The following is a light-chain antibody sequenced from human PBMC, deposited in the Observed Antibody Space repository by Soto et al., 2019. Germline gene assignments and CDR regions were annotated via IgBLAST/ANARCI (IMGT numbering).Light chain of an antibody. CDR1: QRMSGW. CDR2: DVS. Sequence: DIQMTQSPSTLSASVGDTVTITCRASQRMSGWLAWHQQKPGKAPKLLIYDVSALQTGVPSRFSGRGSGTEATLIISSLQPDDVATCYCQQYFHFPVTFGRGTKVDIK. V-gene: IGKV1-5*01. CDR3: QQYFHFPVT. J-gene: IGKJ2*01.